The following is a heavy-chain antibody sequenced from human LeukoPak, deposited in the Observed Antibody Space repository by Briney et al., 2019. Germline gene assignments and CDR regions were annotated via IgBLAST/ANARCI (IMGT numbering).Heavy chain of an antibody. CDR3: ARVPNRYYYDSSGSV. Sequence: PGGSLRLSCAASGFTFSSYSMNWVRQAPGKGLEWVSSISSSSYIYYADSVKGRFTISRDNAKNSLYLQMNSLRAEDTAVYYCARVPNRYYYDSSGSVWGQGTLVTVSS. J-gene: IGHJ4*02. V-gene: IGHV3-21*01. CDR2: ISSSSYI. CDR1: GFTFSSYS. D-gene: IGHD3-22*01.